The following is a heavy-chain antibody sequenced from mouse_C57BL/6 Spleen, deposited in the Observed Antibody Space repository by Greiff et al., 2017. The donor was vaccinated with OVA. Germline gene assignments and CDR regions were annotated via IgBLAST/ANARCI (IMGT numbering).Heavy chain of an antibody. CDR2: IYPGDGDT. J-gene: IGHJ2*01. D-gene: IGHD2-3*01. CDR3: ARYDDGYFDY. CDR1: GYAFSSSW. Sequence: VQLVESGPELVKPGASVKISCKASGYAFSSSWMNWVKQRPGKGLEWIGRIYPGDGDTNYNGKFKGKATLTANKSSSTAYMQLSSLTSEDSAVYFCARYDDGYFDYWGKGTTLTVSS. V-gene: IGHV1-82*01.